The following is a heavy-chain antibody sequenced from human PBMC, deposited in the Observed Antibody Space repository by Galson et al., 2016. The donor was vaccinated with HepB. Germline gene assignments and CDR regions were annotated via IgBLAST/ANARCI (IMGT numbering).Heavy chain of an antibody. Sequence: SLRLSCAASGFAFAHRWMTWVRQAPGKGLEWVAHIKEDGSEVHYVDSVQGRFTISRDNAKDSLFLQMNSLRAEDTAVYYCARGLLFYYYGVDVWGNGTTVTVSS. J-gene: IGHJ6*04. CDR3: ARGLLFYYYGVDV. D-gene: IGHD2-15*01. CDR1: GFAFAHRW. V-gene: IGHV3-7*01. CDR2: IKEDGSEV.